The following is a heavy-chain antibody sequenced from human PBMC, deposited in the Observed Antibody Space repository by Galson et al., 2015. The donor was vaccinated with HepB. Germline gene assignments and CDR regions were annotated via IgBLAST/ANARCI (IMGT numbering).Heavy chain of an antibody. Sequence: SLRLSCAGSGFTFGDYSLNWFRQAPGKGLEWVANINQDGSVKHYVDSVKGRFTFSRDNAKNSVYLQMNSLRAEDTAVYYCTRGNWGIDYWGQGTLVTVSS. J-gene: IGHJ4*02. V-gene: IGHV3-7*01. D-gene: IGHD7-27*01. CDR1: GFTFGDYS. CDR3: TRGNWGIDY. CDR2: INQDGSVK.